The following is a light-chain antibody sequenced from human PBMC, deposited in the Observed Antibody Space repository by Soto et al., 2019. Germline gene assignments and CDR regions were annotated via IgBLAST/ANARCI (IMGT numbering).Light chain of an antibody. CDR1: SANIGTYY. CDR3: AAWDDSLSGVV. V-gene: IGLV1-47*01. J-gene: IGLJ7*01. CDR2: RNN. Sequence: QSVLTQPPSASGTPGQRVTISCSGGSANIGTYYVYWYQQFPGTAPKLLIYRNNERPSGVPDRFSGSKSGTSASLAISGLRSEDEADYYCAAWDDSLSGVVFGGGTQLTV.